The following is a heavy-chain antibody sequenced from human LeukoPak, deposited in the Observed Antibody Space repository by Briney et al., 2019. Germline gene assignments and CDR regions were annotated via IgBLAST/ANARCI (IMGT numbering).Heavy chain of an antibody. CDR1: GFTVSGNY. D-gene: IGHD1-26*01. V-gene: IGHV3-53*01. J-gene: IGHJ4*02. CDR2: IYSGGST. Sequence: GGSLRLSCAVSGFTVSGNYMSWVRQAPGKGLEWVSVIYSGGSTFYADSVKGRFTISRDSSKNTLYLQMNSLRAEDTAVYYCAREEPRYSGSYHYWGQGTLVTVSS. CDR3: AREEPRYSGSYHY.